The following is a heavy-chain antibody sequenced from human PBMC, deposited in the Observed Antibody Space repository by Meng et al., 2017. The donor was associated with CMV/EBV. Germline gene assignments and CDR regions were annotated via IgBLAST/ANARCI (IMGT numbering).Heavy chain of an antibody. CDR3: AREGYCSSTSCYPSDAFDI. V-gene: IGHV3-30*02. CDR1: GFTFSSYS. J-gene: IGHJ3*02. CDR2: IRYDGSNK. Sequence: GESLKISCAASGFTFSSYSMNWVRQAPGKGLEWVAFIRYDGSNKYYADSVKGRFTISRDNAKNSLYLQMNSLRAEDTAVYYCAREGYCSSTSCYPSDAFDIWGQGTMVTVSS. D-gene: IGHD2-2*01.